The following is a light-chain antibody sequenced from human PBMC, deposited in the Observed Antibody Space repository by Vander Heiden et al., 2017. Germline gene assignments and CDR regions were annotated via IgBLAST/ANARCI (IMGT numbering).Light chain of an antibody. CDR1: VLRSYY. Sequence: SSELTQDPAVSVALGQTVRITCQGDVLRSYYARWYQQKPGQAPVLVCYGKNNRTSGIPDRFSGSSSGNTASLTITGAQAEEEADYYCNSRDSSGNNLGVSGGGTRLTFL. CDR3: NSRDSSGNNLGV. V-gene: IGLV3-19*01. J-gene: IGLJ2*01. CDR2: GKN.